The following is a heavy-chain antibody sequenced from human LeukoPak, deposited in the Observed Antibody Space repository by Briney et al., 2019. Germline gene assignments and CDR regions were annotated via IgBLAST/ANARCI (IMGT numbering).Heavy chain of an antibody. V-gene: IGHV1-2*06. Sequence: ASVKVSCKASGYTFTGYYMHWVLQPPGQGLEWMGRINPNSGGTNYAQKFQGRVTMTRDTSISTACMELSRLRSDDTAVYYCARDLARRYYYYYMDVWGKGTTVTVSS. CDR3: ARDLARRYYYYYMDV. CDR1: GYTFTGYY. J-gene: IGHJ6*03. D-gene: IGHD3-3*02. CDR2: INPNSGGT.